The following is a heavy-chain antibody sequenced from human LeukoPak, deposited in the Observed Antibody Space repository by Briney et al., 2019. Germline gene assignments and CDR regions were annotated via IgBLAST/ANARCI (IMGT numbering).Heavy chain of an antibody. D-gene: IGHD3-22*01. CDR1: GGSISSGDYY. CDR2: IYYSGST. V-gene: IGHV4-30-4*01. Sequence: SQTLSLTCTVSGGSISSGDYYWSWIRQPPGKGLEWIGYIYYSGSTYYNPSLKSRVTISVDTSKNQFSLKLSSVTAADTAVYYCARERADSSGYYSGAAFDIWGQGTMVTVSS. J-gene: IGHJ3*02. CDR3: ARERADSSGYYSGAAFDI.